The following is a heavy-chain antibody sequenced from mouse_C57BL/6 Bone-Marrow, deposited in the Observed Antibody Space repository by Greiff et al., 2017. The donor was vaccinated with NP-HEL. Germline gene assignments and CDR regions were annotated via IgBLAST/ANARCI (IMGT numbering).Heavy chain of an antibody. V-gene: IGHV2-5*01. D-gene: IGHD1-1*01. CDR3: AKRGYGSSLYAMDY. Sequence: QVQLQQSGPGLVQPSQSLSITCTVSGFSLTSYGVHWVRQSPGKGLEWLGVIWRGGSTDYNAAFMSRLSITKDNSNSQVFFKMNSLQADDTAIYYCAKRGYGSSLYAMDYWGQGTSVTVSS. CDR2: IWRGGST. J-gene: IGHJ4*01. CDR1: GFSLTSYG.